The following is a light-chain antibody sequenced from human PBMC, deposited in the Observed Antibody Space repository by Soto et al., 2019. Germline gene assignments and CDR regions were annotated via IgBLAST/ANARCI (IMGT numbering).Light chain of an antibody. J-gene: IGKJ1*01. Sequence: DIQMTQSPSTLSASVGDRVTISCRASQSISASLAWYQQKPGKAPKLLFYKASSLEAGVPSRFSGSGSGTEFTLTISSLQPDDFATYYCQQYNNCSRTFGQGTKVEIK. CDR3: QQYNNCSRT. CDR2: KAS. CDR1: QSISAS. V-gene: IGKV1-5*03.